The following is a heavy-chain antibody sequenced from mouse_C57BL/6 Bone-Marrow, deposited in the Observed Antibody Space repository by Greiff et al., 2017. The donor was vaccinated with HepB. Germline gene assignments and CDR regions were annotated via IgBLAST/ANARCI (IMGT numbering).Heavy chain of an antibody. Sequence: EVKLMESGGDLVKPGGSLKLSCAASGFTFSSYGMSWVRQTPDKRLEWVATISSGGSYTYYPDSVKGRFTISRDNAKNTLYLQRSSLKSEDTAMYYCARKGFYWYFDVWGTGTTVTVSS. V-gene: IGHV5-6*01. CDR3: ARKGFYWYFDV. J-gene: IGHJ1*03. D-gene: IGHD3-3*01. CDR1: GFTFSSYG. CDR2: ISSGGSYT.